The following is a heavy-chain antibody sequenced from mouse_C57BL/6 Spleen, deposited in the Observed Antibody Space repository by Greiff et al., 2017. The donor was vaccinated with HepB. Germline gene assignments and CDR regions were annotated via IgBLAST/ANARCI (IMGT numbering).Heavy chain of an antibody. CDR3: ARPTETKKGFAY. D-gene: IGHD4-1*02. J-gene: IGHJ2*01. CDR2: INPNNGGT. CDR1: GYTFTDYN. V-gene: IGHV1-18*01. Sequence: EVQLQQSGPELVKPGASVKISCKASGYTFTDYNMDWVKQSHGKSLEWIGDINPNNGGTTYNQKFKGKATLTVDKSSSTAYMELSSLTSEDTAVYYWARPTETKKGFAYWGQGTTLTVSS.